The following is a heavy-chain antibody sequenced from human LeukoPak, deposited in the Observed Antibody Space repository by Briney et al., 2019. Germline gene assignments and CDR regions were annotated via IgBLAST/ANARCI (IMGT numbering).Heavy chain of an antibody. CDR3: ATGGKPYYDILTGPYYYYYMDV. D-gene: IGHD3-9*01. Sequence: SETLSLTCTVSGGSISSYYWSWIRQPPGKGLEWIGYIYYSGSTYYNPSLKSRVTISVDTSKNQFSLKLSSVTAADTAVYYCATGGKPYYDILTGPYYYYYMDVWGKGTTVTVSS. V-gene: IGHV4-59*08. J-gene: IGHJ6*03. CDR2: IYYSGST. CDR1: GGSISSYY.